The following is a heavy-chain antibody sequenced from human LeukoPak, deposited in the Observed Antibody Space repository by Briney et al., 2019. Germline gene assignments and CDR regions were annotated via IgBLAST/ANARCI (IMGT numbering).Heavy chain of an antibody. V-gene: IGHV3-23*01. J-gene: IGHJ4*02. CDR3: AKDQLNRFCSGGSCSITHDS. CDR1: GFTFSSYA. Sequence: GGSLRLSCAASGFTFSSYAMTWVRQAPGKGLEWVSAISGSGGSTYYADPVKGRFTISRDNSKDTLYLQMNSRRAEDTAIYYCAKDQLNRFCSGGSCSITHDSWGQGTLVTVSS. D-gene: IGHD2-15*01. CDR2: ISGSGGST.